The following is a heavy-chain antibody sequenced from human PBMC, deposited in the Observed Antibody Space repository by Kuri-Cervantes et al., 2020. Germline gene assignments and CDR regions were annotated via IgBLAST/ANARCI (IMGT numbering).Heavy chain of an antibody. J-gene: IGHJ2*01. D-gene: IGHD2-15*01. Sequence: GGSLRLSCAASGFTFDDYAMHWVRQAPGKGLEWVSGISWNSGSIGYADSVKGRFTISRDNAKNSLYLQMNSLRAEDTAVYYCAREGYCRGGNCYPSYWYFDLWAVAPWSPSPQ. CDR2: ISWNSGSI. CDR1: GFTFDDYA. CDR3: AREGYCRGGNCYPSYWYFDL. V-gene: IGHV3-9*01.